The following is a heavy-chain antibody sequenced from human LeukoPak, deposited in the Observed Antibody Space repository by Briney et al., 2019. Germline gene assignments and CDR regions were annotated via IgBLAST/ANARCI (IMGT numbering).Heavy chain of an antibody. J-gene: IGHJ3*02. CDR3: ARDNLLVSGGSSLVAFDI. V-gene: IGHV3-23*01. CDR1: GFTFSSYA. CDR2: ISGSGGST. Sequence: GGSLRLSCAASGFTFSSYAMSWVRQAPGKGLEWVSAISGSGGSTYYADSVKGRFTISRDNSKNSLYLQMNSLRAEDTAVYYCARDNLLVSGGSSLVAFDIWGQGTMVTVSS. D-gene: IGHD2-15*01.